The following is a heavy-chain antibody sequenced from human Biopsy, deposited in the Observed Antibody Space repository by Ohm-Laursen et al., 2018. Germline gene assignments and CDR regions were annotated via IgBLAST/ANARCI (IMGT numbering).Heavy chain of an antibody. J-gene: IGHJ4*02. CDR3: ASRLYGPNPIDY. CDR1: SGSFSSNY. D-gene: IGHD2-8*01. CDR2: ITHSGYT. Sequence: TLSLTCAVYSGSFSSNYWTWIRQPPGKGLEWIGEITHSGYTNYNPSLKSRVTVSVDTSKNQFSLRLSSVTAPDTAVYYCASRLYGPNPIDYWGQGTLVTVSS. V-gene: IGHV4-34*01.